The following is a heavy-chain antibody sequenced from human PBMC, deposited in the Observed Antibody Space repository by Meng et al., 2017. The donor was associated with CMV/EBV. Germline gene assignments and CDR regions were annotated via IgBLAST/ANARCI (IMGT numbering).Heavy chain of an antibody. CDR3: GGGGGGSYSAY. CDR2: IKSDGNST. J-gene: IGHJ4*02. CDR1: GFTFSSYW. D-gene: IGHD2-15*01. V-gene: IGHV3-74*01. Sequence: GESLKISCAASGFTFSSYWMYWVRQAPGKGLVWVSRIKSDGNSTTYADSVKGRFTISRDNAKNTLYLQMNSLRADDTGVYYGGGGGGGSYSAYWGQGTLVTVSS.